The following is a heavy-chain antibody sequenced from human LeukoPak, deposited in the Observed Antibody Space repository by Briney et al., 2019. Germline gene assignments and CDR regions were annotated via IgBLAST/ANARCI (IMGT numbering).Heavy chain of an antibody. V-gene: IGHV3-30*18. CDR2: ISYDGSNK. D-gene: IGHD3-10*01. CDR3: AKGEFFPRYYFDY. CDR1: GFTFSSYG. J-gene: IGHJ4*02. Sequence: GRSLRLSCAASGFTFSSYGMDWVRQAPGKGLEWVAVISYDGSNKYYADSVKGRFTISRDNSKNTLDLQMSSLRAEDTAVYYCAKGEFFPRYYFDYWGQGTLVTVSS.